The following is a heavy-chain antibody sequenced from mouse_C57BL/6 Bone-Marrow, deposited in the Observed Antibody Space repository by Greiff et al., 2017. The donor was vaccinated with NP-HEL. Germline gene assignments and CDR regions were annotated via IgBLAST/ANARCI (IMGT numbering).Heavy chain of an antibody. Sequence: QVQLQQPGAELVRPGTSVKLSCKASGYTFTSYWMHWVKQRPGQGLEWIGVIDPSDSYTNYNQKFKGKATLTVDTSSSKAYMQLSSLTSEDSAVYYCARLGYTRDYFDYWGQGTTLTVSS. CDR2: IDPSDSYT. J-gene: IGHJ2*01. D-gene: IGHD3-1*01. V-gene: IGHV1-59*01. CDR3: ARLGYTRDYFDY. CDR1: GYTFTSYW.